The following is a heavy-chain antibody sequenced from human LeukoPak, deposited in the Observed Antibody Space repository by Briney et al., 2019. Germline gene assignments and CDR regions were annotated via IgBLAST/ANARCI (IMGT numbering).Heavy chain of an antibody. Sequence: GGSLRLSCEASGFIFSVYWMSWVRRTPGKGLEWVANIKQDGSEKYYVDSVKGRFTISRDNAKNSLYLQMNSLRAEDTAFYYCARGLMGGYPYFENWGQGTLVTVSS. D-gene: IGHD3-22*01. J-gene: IGHJ4*02. CDR2: IKQDGSEK. CDR3: ARGLMGGYPYFEN. V-gene: IGHV3-7*03. CDR1: GFIFSVYW.